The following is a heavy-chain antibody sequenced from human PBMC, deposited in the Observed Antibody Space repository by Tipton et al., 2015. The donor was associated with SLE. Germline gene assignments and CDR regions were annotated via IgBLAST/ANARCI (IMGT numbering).Heavy chain of an antibody. CDR1: GFTFNDYA. Sequence: SLRLSCVASGFTFNDYAMHWVRLAPGRGLEWVAVIWYDGSNKYYADSVKGRFTISRDNSKNTLYLQMNSLRAEDTAVYYCARAGYYYDSSGYFLPDYWGQGTLVTVSS. CDR3: ARAGYYYDSSGYFLPDY. J-gene: IGHJ4*02. D-gene: IGHD3-22*01. CDR2: IWYDGSNK. V-gene: IGHV3-33*08.